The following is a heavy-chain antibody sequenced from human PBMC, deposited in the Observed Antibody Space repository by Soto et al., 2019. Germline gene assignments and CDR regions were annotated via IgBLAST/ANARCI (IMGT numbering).Heavy chain of an antibody. CDR1: GYTFSSYS. Sequence: PGRTPKISSAAYGYTFSSYSMNWVRQAPGKGLEWVSSISSSSSYIYYADSVKGRFTISRDNAKNSLYLQMNSLRAEDTAVYYCARGGYCSGGSFFFPSYWNHHDRLSFRGQ. V-gene: IGHV3-21*01. CDR2: ISSSSSYI. CDR3: ARGGYCSGGSFFFPSYWNHHDRLSF. J-gene: IGHJ1*01. D-gene: IGHD2-15*01.